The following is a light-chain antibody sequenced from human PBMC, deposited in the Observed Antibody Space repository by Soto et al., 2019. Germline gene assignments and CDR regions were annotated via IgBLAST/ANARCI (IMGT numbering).Light chain of an antibody. V-gene: IGKV3-20*01. CDR2: DAS. J-gene: IGKJ4*01. Sequence: MLTPSPCTLSYSPAQRAALSCMGRQTVRNNYLAWYQQKPCQAPRLLIYDASSRATGIPDRFSGGGSGTDFTLTIIRLEPEDFAVYYCQQFSSYPLT. CDR3: QQFSSYPLT. CDR1: QTVRNNY.